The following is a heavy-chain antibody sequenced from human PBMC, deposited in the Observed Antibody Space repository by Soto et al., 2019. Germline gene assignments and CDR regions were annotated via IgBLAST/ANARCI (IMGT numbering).Heavy chain of an antibody. J-gene: IGHJ4*02. CDR3: ARPGGSGWFYFDS. Sequence: PSETLSLTCTVSGVSINNSNYYWGWIRQPPGKGLEWIGSIYYSGSTYYNPSLKSRVTISVDTSKNHFSLKLTSVTAADTAVYYCARPGGSGWFYFDSWGQGSQVTVSS. CDR2: IYYSGST. D-gene: IGHD6-13*01. V-gene: IGHV4-39*02. CDR1: GVSINNSNYY.